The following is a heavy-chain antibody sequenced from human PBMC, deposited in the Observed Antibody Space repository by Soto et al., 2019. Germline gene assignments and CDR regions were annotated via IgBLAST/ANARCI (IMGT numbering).Heavy chain of an antibody. CDR1: GGTCRSYS. V-gene: IGHV1-69*01. Sequence: QVQLVQSGAEVKKPGSSVKVSCKASGGTCRSYSISWLRQAPGQGLEWMGGIIPIFDITNYAQKFQGRVTITADESTSTAYMELSSLGSDDTAVYYCARPDEGGYSSNHHYYYALDVWGQGTTVTV. CDR2: IIPIFDIT. D-gene: IGHD3-22*01. CDR3: ARPDEGGYSSNHHYYYALDV. J-gene: IGHJ6*02.